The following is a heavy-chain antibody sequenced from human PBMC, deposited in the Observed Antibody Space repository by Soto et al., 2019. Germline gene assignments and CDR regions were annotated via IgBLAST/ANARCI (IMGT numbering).Heavy chain of an antibody. V-gene: IGHV3-23*01. D-gene: IGHD3-22*01. CDR1: GFTFSSYA. Sequence: PGGSLRLSCAASGFTFSSYAMSWVRQAPGKGLEWVSAISGSGGSTYYADSVKGRFTISRDNSKNTLYLQMNSLRAEDTAVYYCAKDTQYYYDSSGYNFDYWGQGTLVTVSS. CDR2: ISGSGGST. CDR3: AKDTQYYYDSSGYNFDY. J-gene: IGHJ4*02.